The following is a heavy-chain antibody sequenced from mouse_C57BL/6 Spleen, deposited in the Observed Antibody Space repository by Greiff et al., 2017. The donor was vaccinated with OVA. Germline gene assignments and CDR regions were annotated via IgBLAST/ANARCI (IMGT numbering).Heavy chain of an antibody. CDR3: ARDGGSRYYFDD. V-gene: IGHV5-16*01. Sequence: EVQVVESEGGLVQPGSSMKLSCTASGFTFSDYYMAWVRQVPEKGLEWVANINYDGSSTYYLDSLKSRFIISRDNAKNILYLQMSSLKSEDTATYYCARDGGSRYYFDDWGQGTTLTVSS. J-gene: IGHJ2*01. CDR1: GFTFSDYY. D-gene: IGHD1-1*01. CDR2: INYDGSST.